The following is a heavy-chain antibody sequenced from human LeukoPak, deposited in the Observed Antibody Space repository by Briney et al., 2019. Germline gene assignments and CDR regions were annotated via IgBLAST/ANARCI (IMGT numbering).Heavy chain of an antibody. CDR1: GGSFSGYY. CDR3: ARDWHFDWLGY. CDR2: INHSGST. D-gene: IGHD3-9*01. J-gene: IGHJ4*02. V-gene: IGHV4-34*01. Sequence: PSETLSLTCAVYGGSFSGYYWSWIRQPPGKGLEWIGEINHSGSTNYNPSLKSRVTISVDKSKNQFSLKLSSVTAADTAVYYCARDWHFDWLGYWGQGTLVTVSS.